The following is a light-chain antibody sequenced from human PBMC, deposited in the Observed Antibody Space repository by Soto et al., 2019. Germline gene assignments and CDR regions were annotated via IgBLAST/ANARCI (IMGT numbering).Light chain of an antibody. CDR1: QNTNYD. CDR2: CAS. Sequence: DIQMTQSASSLGASVGDRVSIXCRASQNTNYDLTWYQHTPGEAPKRLIYCASNLQIGVTSMFSGSGCGTDFNLTISSLQPEDFATYECQQYNTYWTFGLGTKVDI. V-gene: IGKV1-39*01. CDR3: QQYNTYWT. J-gene: IGKJ1*01.